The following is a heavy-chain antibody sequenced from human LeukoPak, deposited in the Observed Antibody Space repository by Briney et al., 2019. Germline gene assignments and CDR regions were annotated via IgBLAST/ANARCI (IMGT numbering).Heavy chain of an antibody. V-gene: IGHV3-9*01. J-gene: IGHJ4*02. D-gene: IGHD3-10*01. CDR3: ASYGSGSYYNSLDY. CDR1: GFTFDNYA. Sequence: GRSLRLSCAASGFTFDNYAMHWVRQAPGKGLEWVSGISWNSGSIGYADSVKGRFTISRDNAKNSLYLQMNSLRAEDTAVYYCASYGSGSYYNSLDYWGQGTLVTVSS. CDR2: ISWNSGSI.